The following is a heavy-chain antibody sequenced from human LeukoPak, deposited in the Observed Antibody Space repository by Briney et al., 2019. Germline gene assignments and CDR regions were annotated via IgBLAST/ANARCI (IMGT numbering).Heavy chain of an antibody. CDR1: GDSVSSNSAA. J-gene: IGHJ4*02. CDR3: AREVYGYSSSWYAFYFDY. CDR2: TYYRSKWYN. Sequence: SQTLSLTCAISGDSVSSNSAAWNWIRQSPSRGLEWLGRTYYRSKWYNDYAVSVKSRITINPDTSKNQFSLQLNSVTPEDTAVYYCAREVYGYSSSWYAFYFDYWGQGTLVTVSS. D-gene: IGHD6-13*01. V-gene: IGHV6-1*01.